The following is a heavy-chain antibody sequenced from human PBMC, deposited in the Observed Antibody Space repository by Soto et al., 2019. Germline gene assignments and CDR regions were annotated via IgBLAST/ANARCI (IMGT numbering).Heavy chain of an antibody. J-gene: IGHJ3*01. CDR2: LRRDGSAT. Sequence: DVQLLESGGGLVQPGGSLRLSCVASGFSFANHDMSWVRQVPGKGPEWVSSLRRDGSATYYVDSVRGRCTIARDSSKNTLFLQMNTLRVEDTAVYHCTKGSWLDVWGQGTMVTVSS. D-gene: IGHD3-10*01. CDR3: TKGSWLDV. V-gene: IGHV3-23*01. CDR1: GFSFANHD.